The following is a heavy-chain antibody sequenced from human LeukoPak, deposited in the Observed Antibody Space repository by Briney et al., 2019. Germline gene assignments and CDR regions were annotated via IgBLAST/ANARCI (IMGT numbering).Heavy chain of an antibody. D-gene: IGHD3-9*01. CDR3: AKEGYYDILTGYYNLYYFDY. Sequence: PGGSLRLSCAASGFTFSSYGMNWVRQAPGKGLEWVSAISGSGGSTYYADSVKGRFTISRDNSKNTLYLQMNSLRAEDTAVYYCAKEGYYDILTGYYNLYYFDYWGQGTLVTVSS. CDR2: ISGSGGST. CDR1: GFTFSSYG. J-gene: IGHJ4*02. V-gene: IGHV3-23*01.